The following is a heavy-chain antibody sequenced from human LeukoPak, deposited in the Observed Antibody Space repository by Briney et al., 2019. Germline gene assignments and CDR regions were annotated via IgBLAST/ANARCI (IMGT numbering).Heavy chain of an antibody. Sequence: GRSLRLSCAASGFTFSSYAMHWVRQAPGKGLEWVAVISYDGSNKYYADSVKGRFTISRDNSKNTLYLQMNSLRAEDTAVYYCAREESGYDYTPYYYYYYGMDVWGQGTTVTVSS. CDR1: GFTFSSYA. CDR3: AREESGYDYTPYYYYYYGMDV. J-gene: IGHJ6*02. CDR2: ISYDGSNK. D-gene: IGHD5-12*01. V-gene: IGHV3-30-3*01.